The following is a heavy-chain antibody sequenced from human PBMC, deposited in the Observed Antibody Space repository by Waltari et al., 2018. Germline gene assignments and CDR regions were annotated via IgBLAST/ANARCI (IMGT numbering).Heavy chain of an antibody. J-gene: IGHJ4*02. Sequence: VQLVQTGAEVKKPVSSVKVSCKASGGSFSSYAISWVRPAPGQGLEWMGRIIPIFGTANYAQKFQGRVTITADKSTSTAYMELSSLRSEDTAVYYCAISRGPYYFDYWGQGTLVTVSS. V-gene: IGHV1-69*08. CDR3: AISRGPYYFDY. CDR2: IIPIFGTA. CDR1: GGSFSSYA.